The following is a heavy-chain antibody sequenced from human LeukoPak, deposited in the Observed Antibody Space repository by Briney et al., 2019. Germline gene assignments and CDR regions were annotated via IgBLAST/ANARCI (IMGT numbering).Heavy chain of an antibody. V-gene: IGHV4-59*08. D-gene: IGHD7-27*01. Sequence: SETLSLTCTVSGGSVSSYYLSWIRQPPGKGLEWIGYIYYSGSTNYSPSLKSRVTISVDTSKNQFSLKLSSVTAADTAVYYCARGWGYIDSWGQGTLVTVSS. CDR1: GGSVSSYY. CDR2: IYYSGST. J-gene: IGHJ4*02. CDR3: ARGWGYIDS.